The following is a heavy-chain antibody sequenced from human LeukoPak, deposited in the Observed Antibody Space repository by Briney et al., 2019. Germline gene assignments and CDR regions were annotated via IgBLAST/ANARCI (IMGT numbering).Heavy chain of an antibody. CDR1: GYSFSDYW. J-gene: IGHJ4*02. V-gene: IGHV5-51*01. Sequence: GESLKISCKGSGYSFSDYWIGWVRQMPGKGLEWMGIIYPGDSDTKYSPSFQGQVTISAGKSISTAYLQWSSLKASDTAMYYCARAQGYYYDSSGYYFDSWGQGTLVTVSS. CDR2: IYPGDSDT. CDR3: ARAQGYYYDSSGYYFDS. D-gene: IGHD3-22*01.